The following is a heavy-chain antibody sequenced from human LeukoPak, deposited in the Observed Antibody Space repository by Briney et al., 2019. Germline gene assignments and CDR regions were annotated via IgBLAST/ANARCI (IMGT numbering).Heavy chain of an antibody. V-gene: IGHV1-69*04. D-gene: IGHD3-22*01. J-gene: IGHJ4*02. Sequence: SVKVSCKASGGTFSSYAISWVRQAPGQGLEWMGRIIPILGIANYAQKFQGRVTITADKSTSTAYMELSSLRSEDTAVYCCARDRRYYDSSGYHDYWGQGTLVTVSS. CDR3: ARDRRYYDSSGYHDY. CDR1: GGTFSSYA. CDR2: IIPILGIA.